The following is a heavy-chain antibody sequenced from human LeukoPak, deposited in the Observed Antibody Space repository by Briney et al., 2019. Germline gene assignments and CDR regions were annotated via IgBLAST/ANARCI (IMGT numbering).Heavy chain of an antibody. J-gene: IGHJ4*02. CDR1: GYTFTSYD. Sequence: AASVKVSCKASGYTFTSYDINWVRQATGQGLEWMGWINPNSGGTNYAQKFQGRVTMTRDTSISTAYMELSRLRSDDTAVYYCARDIYSYGQYYFDYWGQGTLVTVSS. CDR2: INPNSGGT. V-gene: IGHV1-2*02. CDR3: ARDIYSYGQYYFDY. D-gene: IGHD5-18*01.